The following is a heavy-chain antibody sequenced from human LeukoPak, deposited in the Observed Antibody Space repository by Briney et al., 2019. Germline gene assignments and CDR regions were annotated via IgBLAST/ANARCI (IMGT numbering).Heavy chain of an antibody. CDR2: IYSSGST. Sequence: SETLSLTCTVSGGSISSYYWSWIRQPPGKGLEWIGYIYSSGSTNYNPSLKSRVTISVDTSKNQFSLKVSSVTAADTAVYYCARHIERGSYDYWGQGTLVTVSS. CDR1: GGSISSYY. J-gene: IGHJ4*02. D-gene: IGHD1-26*01. CDR3: ARHIERGSYDY. V-gene: IGHV4-59*08.